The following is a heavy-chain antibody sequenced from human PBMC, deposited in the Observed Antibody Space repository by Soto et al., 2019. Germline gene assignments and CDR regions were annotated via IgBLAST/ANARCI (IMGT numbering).Heavy chain of an antibody. D-gene: IGHD6-13*01. V-gene: IGHV1-69*06. CDR3: ARDSSSWYNWFDP. CDR2: IIPIFGTA. J-gene: IGHJ5*02. CDR1: GGTFSSYA. Sequence: ASVKVSCKASGGTFSSYAISWVRQAPGQGLEWMGGIIPIFGTANYAQKFQGRVTITADKSTSTAYMELSSLRSEDTAVYYCARDSSSWYNWFDPWGQGTLVTVSS.